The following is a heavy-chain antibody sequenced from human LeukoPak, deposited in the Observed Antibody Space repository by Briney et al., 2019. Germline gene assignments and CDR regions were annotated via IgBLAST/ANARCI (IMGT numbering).Heavy chain of an antibody. D-gene: IGHD1-26*01. Sequence: PGGSLRLSCAASGFTVSSNYMSWVRQAPGNGLEWVSVIYSGGSTYYADSVKGRFTISRDNPKNTLYLQMNSLRAEDTAVYYCAREEWELLPSYYYYGMDVWGQGTTVTVSS. V-gene: IGHV3-66*01. CDR3: AREEWELLPSYYYYGMDV. CDR2: IYSGGST. CDR1: GFTVSSNY. J-gene: IGHJ6*02.